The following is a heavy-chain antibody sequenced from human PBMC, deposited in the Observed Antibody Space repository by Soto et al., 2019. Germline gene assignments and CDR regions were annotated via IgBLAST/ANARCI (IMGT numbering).Heavy chain of an antibody. V-gene: IGHV3-66*01. CDR1: GFTVSSNY. Sequence: GGSLRLSCAASGFTVSSNYMSWVRQAPGKGLEWVSVIYSGGSTYYADSVKGRFTISRDNSKNTLYLQMNSLRAEDTAVYYCARDRRYNWNDEWFDYYYYMDVWGKGTTVTVSS. J-gene: IGHJ6*03. CDR2: IYSGGST. CDR3: ARDRRYNWNDEWFDYYYYMDV. D-gene: IGHD1-1*01.